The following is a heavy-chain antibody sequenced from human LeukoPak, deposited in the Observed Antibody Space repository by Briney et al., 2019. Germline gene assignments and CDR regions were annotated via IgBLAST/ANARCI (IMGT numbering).Heavy chain of an antibody. Sequence: GGSLRLSCAASGFTFSSYAMSWVRQAPRKGLEWVSAISGSGGSTYYADSVKGRFTISRDNSKNTLYLQMNSLRAEDTAVYYCAKEGNRYDILTGYYILSVSSYPDYWGQGTLVTVSS. CDR1: GFTFSSYA. J-gene: IGHJ4*02. CDR2: ISGSGGST. D-gene: IGHD3-9*01. V-gene: IGHV3-23*01. CDR3: AKEGNRYDILTGYYILSVSSYPDY.